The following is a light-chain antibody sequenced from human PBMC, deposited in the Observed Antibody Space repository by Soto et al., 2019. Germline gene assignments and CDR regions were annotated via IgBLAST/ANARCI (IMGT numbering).Light chain of an antibody. CDR3: FSYTANDNWV. J-gene: IGLJ3*02. CDR2: AVR. V-gene: IGLV2-11*01. Sequence: QSVLTQPHSVSGSPGQSVTISCTGTNSDVGRYNSVSWYQQLPGKGPKIIISAVRQRPSGVPDRFSGSKSGNTASLTISGLQADDEADYFCFSYTANDNWVFGGGTKLTVL. CDR1: NSDVGRYNS.